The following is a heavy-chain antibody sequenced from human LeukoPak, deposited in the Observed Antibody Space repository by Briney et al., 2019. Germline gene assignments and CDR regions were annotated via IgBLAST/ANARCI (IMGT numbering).Heavy chain of an antibody. J-gene: IGHJ4*02. D-gene: IGHD6-19*01. V-gene: IGHV3-21*01. CDR1: GFTFSSYS. CDR3: ARVTSGWFFDY. Sequence: GGSLRLSCAASGFTFSSYSMNWVRQAPGEGLEWVSTITSSSTYISYADSVKGRFTISRDNAKNSLYLQMNSLRAEDTAIYYCARVTSGWFFDYWGQGTLVAVSS. CDR2: ITSSSTYI.